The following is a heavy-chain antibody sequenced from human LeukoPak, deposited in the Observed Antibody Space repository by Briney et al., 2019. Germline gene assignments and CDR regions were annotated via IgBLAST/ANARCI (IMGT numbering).Heavy chain of an antibody. Sequence: ASVKVSCKASRYIFTGYQIHWVRQAPGEGLEWMGRINPKSGDTNYAQNFRDRVTVTRDSSVSTVYMELNSPRSDDTALYYCAREGRWESGYKFGSGTSALDFWGQGTLVSVSS. CDR2: INPKSGDT. CDR3: AREGRWESGYKFGSGTSALDF. V-gene: IGHV1-2*06. D-gene: IGHD3-10*01. CDR1: RYIFTGYQ. J-gene: IGHJ4*02.